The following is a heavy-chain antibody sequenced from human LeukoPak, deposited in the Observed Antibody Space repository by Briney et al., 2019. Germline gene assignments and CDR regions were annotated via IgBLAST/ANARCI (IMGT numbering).Heavy chain of an antibody. CDR1: GFTFSSYE. D-gene: IGHD3-10*01. V-gene: IGHV3-23*01. CDR2: ISGSGGST. J-gene: IGHJ3*02. Sequence: PGGSLRLSCAASGFTFSSYEMNWVRQAPGKGLEWVSAISGSGGSTYYADSVKGRFTISRDNSKNTLYLQMNSLRAEDTTVYYCAKDQVLLDAFDIWGQGTMVTVSS. CDR3: AKDQVLLDAFDI.